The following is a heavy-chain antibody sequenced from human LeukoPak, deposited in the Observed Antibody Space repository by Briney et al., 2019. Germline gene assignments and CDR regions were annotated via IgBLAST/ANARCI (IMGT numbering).Heavy chain of an antibody. CDR1: CGSISSYY. CDR2: IYYSGST. J-gene: IGHJ4*02. Sequence: SETLSLTCTVSCGSISSYYWSWIRQPPGKGLEWIGYIYYSGSTNYNPSLKSRVIISVDTSKNQFSLKVSSVTAADTAVYYCASGYSSGWYSWWGQGTLVTVSS. V-gene: IGHV4-59*08. CDR3: ASGYSSGWYSW. D-gene: IGHD6-19*01.